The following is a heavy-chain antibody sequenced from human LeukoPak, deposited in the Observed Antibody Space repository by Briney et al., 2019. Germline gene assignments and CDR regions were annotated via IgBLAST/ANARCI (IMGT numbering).Heavy chain of an antibody. J-gene: IGHJ4*02. CDR2: IYYSGST. V-gene: IGHV4-59*12. CDR1: GGSISSYY. Sequence: PSETLSLTCTVSGGSISSYYWSWIRQPPGKGLEGIGYIYYSGSTNYNPSLTSRVTISVDTSKNQFSLKLSSVTAADTAVYYCAREQGYSSSDYWGQGTLVTVSS. D-gene: IGHD6-13*01. CDR3: AREQGYSSSDY.